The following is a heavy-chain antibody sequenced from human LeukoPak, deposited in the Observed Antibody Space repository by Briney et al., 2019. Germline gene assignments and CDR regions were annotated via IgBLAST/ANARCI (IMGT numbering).Heavy chain of an antibody. CDR3: ARISTAASLAIDY. V-gene: IGHV3-66*01. D-gene: IGHD6-13*01. J-gene: IGHJ4*02. CDR1: GFTVSSNY. CDR2: IYSGGST. Sequence: PGGSLRLSCAASGFTVSSNYMSWVRQAPGKGLEWVSVIYSGGSTYYADSVKGRFTISRDNSKNTLYLQMNSLRAEDTAVYYCARISTAASLAIDYWGQGTLVTVST.